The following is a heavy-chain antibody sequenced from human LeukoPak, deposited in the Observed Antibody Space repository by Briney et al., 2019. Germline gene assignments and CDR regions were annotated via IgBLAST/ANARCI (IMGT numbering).Heavy chain of an antibody. V-gene: IGHV4-38-2*02. D-gene: IGHD3-10*01. CDR2: INHSGST. J-gene: IGHJ5*02. Sequence: SETLSLTCTVSGYSIRSGYYWGWIRQPPGKGLEWIGEINHSGSTNYNPSLKSRVTIPVDTSKNQFSLKLSSVTAADTAVYYCARRERRVNYYGSGSYAPSYNWFDPWGQGTLVTVSS. CDR1: GYSIRSGYY. CDR3: ARRERRVNYYGSGSYAPSYNWFDP.